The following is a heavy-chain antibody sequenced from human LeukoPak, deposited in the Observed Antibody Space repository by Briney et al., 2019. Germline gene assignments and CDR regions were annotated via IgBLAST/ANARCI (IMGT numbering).Heavy chain of an antibody. CDR2: IYYSGST. CDR3: ARDHTETSSLNFRNYYYYGMDI. J-gene: IGHJ6*02. CDR1: GGSIRSGDYS. Sequence: SQTLSLTCTVSGGSIRSGDYSWNWLRQHPGKGLEWIGYIYYSGSTYYNPSLTSRVTMSVDTSKNQFSLKLSSVTAADTAIYYCARDHTETSSLNFRNYYYYGMDIWGQGTTVIVSS. D-gene: IGHD4-11*01. V-gene: IGHV4-31*03.